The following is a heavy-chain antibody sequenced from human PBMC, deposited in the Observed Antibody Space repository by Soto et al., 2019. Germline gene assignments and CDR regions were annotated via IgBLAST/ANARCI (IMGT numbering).Heavy chain of an antibody. J-gene: IGHJ4*02. CDR3: AGDVNYYDSSGYPDY. CDR1: GYTFTSYG. D-gene: IGHD3-22*01. CDR2: ISAYNGNT. V-gene: IGHV1-18*04. Sequence: ASVKVSCKASGYTFTSYGISWVRQAPGQGLEWMGWISAYNGNTNYAQKLQGRVTMTTDTSTSTAYMELRSLRSDDTAVYYCAGDVNYYDSSGYPDYWGQGTLVTVSS.